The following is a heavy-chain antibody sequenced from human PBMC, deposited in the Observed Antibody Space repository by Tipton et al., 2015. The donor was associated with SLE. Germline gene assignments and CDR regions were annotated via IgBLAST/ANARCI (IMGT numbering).Heavy chain of an antibody. J-gene: IGHJ1*01. CDR3: ARQPLYYDSRGSSPAYFQS. CDR1: GYSISSGYY. D-gene: IGHD3-22*01. CDR2: INDSGNT. Sequence: LRLSCDVSGYSISSGYYWAWIRQPPGSGLEWIGSINDSGNTYYNPSLKSRVTISADTPKNQFSLKLNSVTAADTAVYYCARQPLYYDSRGSSPAYFQSWGQGTPVTVSS. V-gene: IGHV4-38-2*01.